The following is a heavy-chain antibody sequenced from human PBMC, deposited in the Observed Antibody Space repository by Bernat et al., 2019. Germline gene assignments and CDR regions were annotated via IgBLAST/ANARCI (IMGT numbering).Heavy chain of an antibody. D-gene: IGHD3/OR15-3a*01. CDR2: INPNSGGT. V-gene: IGHV1-2*04. J-gene: IGHJ6*02. Sequence: QVQLVQSGAEVKKPGASVKVSCKASGYTFTGYYMHWVRQAPGQGLEWMGWINPNSGGTNYAQKFQGWVTMTRDTSINTAYMELSRLRSDDTAVYYCARTVLLDHYYYGMDVWGQGTTVTVSS. CDR1: GYTFTGYY. CDR3: ARTVLLDHYYYGMDV.